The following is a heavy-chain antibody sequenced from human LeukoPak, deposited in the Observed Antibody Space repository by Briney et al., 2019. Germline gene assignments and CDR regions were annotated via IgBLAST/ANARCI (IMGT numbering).Heavy chain of an antibody. CDR3: ARETSAPQ. CDR1: GFTFSSYS. CDR2: ISRSGSTI. D-gene: IGHD1/OR15-1a*01. J-gene: IGHJ1*01. Sequence: PGGSLRLSCAASGFTFSSYSMNWVRQAPGKGLEWVSYISRSGSTIYYADSVKGRFTISRDNAKNSLYLQMNSLRAEDTAVYYCARETSAPQWGQGTLVTVSS. V-gene: IGHV3-48*04.